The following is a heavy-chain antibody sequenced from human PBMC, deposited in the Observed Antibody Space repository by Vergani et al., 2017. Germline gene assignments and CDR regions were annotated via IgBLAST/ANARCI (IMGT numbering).Heavy chain of an antibody. D-gene: IGHD2-2*01. Sequence: QVQLVQSGAEVKTPGASVKVSCKSSGYTFTSYYMHWVRHAPGQGLEWMGIINPSGGSTSYAQKFQGRVTMTRDTSTSTVYMELSSLRSEDTAVYYCARDSRYCSSTSCYVGRDWFDPWGQGTLVTVSS. CDR3: ARDSRYCSSTSCYVGRDWFDP. V-gene: IGHV1-46*01. J-gene: IGHJ5*02. CDR1: GYTFTSYY. CDR2: INPSGGST.